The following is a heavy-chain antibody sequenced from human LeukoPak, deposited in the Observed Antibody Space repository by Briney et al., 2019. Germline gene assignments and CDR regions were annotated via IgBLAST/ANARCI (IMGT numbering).Heavy chain of an antibody. CDR2: ISGSGYVT. J-gene: IGHJ4*02. V-gene: IGHV3-23*01. CDR3: AKDGSGWYLSDY. CDR1: GFTFSDYA. D-gene: IGHD6-19*01. Sequence: GRSLRLSCAASGFTFSDYAMTWVRQAPGKGLEWVSVISGSGYVTYYADSVKGRFTISRDNSKNTLYLQMNSLRAEDTAVYYCAKDGSGWYLSDYWGQGTLVTVSS.